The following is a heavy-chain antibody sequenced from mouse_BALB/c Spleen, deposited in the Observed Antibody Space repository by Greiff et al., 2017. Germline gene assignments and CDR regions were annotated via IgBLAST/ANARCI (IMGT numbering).Heavy chain of an antibody. V-gene: IGHV1-82*01. Sequence: VQLQQSGPELVKPGASVKISCKASGYAFSSSWMNWVKQRPGQGLEWIGRIYPGDGDTNYNGKFKGKATLTADKSSSTAYMQLSSLTSVDSAVYFCARGITTAVEGYFDVWGAGTTVTVSS. CDR1: GYAFSSSW. D-gene: IGHD1-2*01. CDR2: IYPGDGDT. CDR3: ARGITTAVEGYFDV. J-gene: IGHJ1*01.